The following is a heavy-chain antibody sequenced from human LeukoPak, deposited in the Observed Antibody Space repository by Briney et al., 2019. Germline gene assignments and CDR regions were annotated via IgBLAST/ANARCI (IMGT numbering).Heavy chain of an antibody. CDR2: ISGSSSYI. J-gene: IGHJ3*02. D-gene: IGHD6-19*01. CDR3: ARDPYSSGWYKDAFDI. CDR1: GFTFSSYS. V-gene: IGHV3-21*01. Sequence: GGSLRLCCAASGFTFSSYSMNWVRQAPGKGLEWVSSISGSSSYINYADSVKGRFTISRDNAQNSLFLQLNSLRAEDTAVYYCARDPYSSGWYKDAFDIWGQGTMVTVSS.